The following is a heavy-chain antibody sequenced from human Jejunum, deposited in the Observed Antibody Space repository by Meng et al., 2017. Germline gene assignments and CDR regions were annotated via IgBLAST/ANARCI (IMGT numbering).Heavy chain of an antibody. V-gene: IGHV4-59*01. J-gene: IGHJ5*02. CDR1: GGSMSGYY. D-gene: IGHD6-19*01. Sequence: RESGPGMVKPSETLPLPCVVFGGSMSGYYWTWIRQPPGEGLEWIGYVYYSGATLYTPSLKSGVTISLDTSESQFSLKRTSLTAADTAVYYCGRYSGRPGNWFDPWGQGTLVTVSS. CDR3: GRYSGRPGNWFDP. CDR2: VYYSGAT.